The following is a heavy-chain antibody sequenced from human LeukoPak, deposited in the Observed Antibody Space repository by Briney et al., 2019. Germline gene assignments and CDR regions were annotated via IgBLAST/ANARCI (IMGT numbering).Heavy chain of an antibody. CDR1: GFTVSSNS. Sequence: GGSLRLSCTVSGFTVSSNSMSWVRQAPGKGLEWVANIKQDGSEKYYVDSVKGRFTISRDNAKNSLYLQMNSLRAEDTAVYYCAREYYDSSGYYYGVDYYYYYMDVWGKGTTVTVSS. V-gene: IGHV3-7*01. J-gene: IGHJ6*03. CDR2: IKQDGSEK. D-gene: IGHD3-22*01. CDR3: AREYYDSSGYYYGVDYYYYYMDV.